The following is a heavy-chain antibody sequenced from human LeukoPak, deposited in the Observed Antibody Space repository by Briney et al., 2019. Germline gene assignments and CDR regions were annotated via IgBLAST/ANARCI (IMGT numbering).Heavy chain of an antibody. J-gene: IGHJ3*02. CDR1: GDSINNYY. V-gene: IGHV4-59*08. CDR2: SYYSGST. CDR3: ARRRVLTGSSRGDAFDI. Sequence: SETLSLTCTVSGDSINNYYWNWIRQPPGKGLEWIGCSYYSGSTNYNPSLTSRVTISIDTSKKHFSLKLSSVSAADTAVYYCARRRVLTGSSRGDAFDIWGQGTVVTVSS. D-gene: IGHD3-9*01.